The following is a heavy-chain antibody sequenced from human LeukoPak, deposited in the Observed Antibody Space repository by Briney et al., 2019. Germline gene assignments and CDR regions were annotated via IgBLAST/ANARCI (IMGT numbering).Heavy chain of an antibody. V-gene: IGHV4-34*01. CDR3: ARDCSGGSCYRDY. CDR1: GFTFTDYY. Sequence: NTAGSLRLSCSASGFTFTDYYMSWIRQPPGKGLEWIGEINHSGSTNYNPSLKSRVTISVDTSKNQFSLKLSSVTAADTAVYYCARDCSGGSCYRDYGGQGTLVTVSS. J-gene: IGHJ4*02. D-gene: IGHD2-15*01. CDR2: INHSGST.